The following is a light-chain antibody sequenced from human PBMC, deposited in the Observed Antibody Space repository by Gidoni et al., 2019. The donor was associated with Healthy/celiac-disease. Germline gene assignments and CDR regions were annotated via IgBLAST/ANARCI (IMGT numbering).Light chain of an antibody. J-gene: IGKJ1*01. CDR3: HQYYGNPRT. CDR2: WAS. Sequence: DIVMTQSPDSLAVSLGERATINCKSSQSVLYSSNNKNYLAWYQQKPGQPPKLLIYWASSRESGVPDRFSGSGSGTDFTLTISSLRAEDVAVYYCHQYYGNPRTFGQGTKVELK. V-gene: IGKV4-1*01. CDR1: QSVLYSSNNKNY.